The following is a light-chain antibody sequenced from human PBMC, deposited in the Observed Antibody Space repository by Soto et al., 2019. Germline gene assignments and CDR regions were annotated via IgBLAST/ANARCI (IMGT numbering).Light chain of an antibody. CDR3: QSYDRSLSGRV. V-gene: IGLV1-40*01. Sequence: QSVLTQPPSVSGAPGQRVTISCTGSSSNIGAGYDVHWYQQPPGTAPKLLIYGNNNRPSGVPDRFSGSKSGTSASLAITGLQAEDEADYYCQSYDRSLSGRVFGTGTKLTVL. CDR1: SSNIGAGYD. CDR2: GNN. J-gene: IGLJ1*01.